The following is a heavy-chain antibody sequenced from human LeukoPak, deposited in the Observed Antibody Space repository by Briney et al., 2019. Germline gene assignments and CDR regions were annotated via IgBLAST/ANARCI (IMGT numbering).Heavy chain of an antibody. CDR3: ARDNSGTLYD. Sequence: GGSLRLSCAASGFIVSDHYMGWVRQAPGKGLDWVSVMYSSGNIHYADSVEGRFTISRDNSKNTLYLQMNSLRAEDTAVYYCARDNSGTLYDWGQGTLVTVSS. V-gene: IGHV3-53*01. CDR1: GFIVSDHY. D-gene: IGHD1-26*01. J-gene: IGHJ4*02. CDR2: MYSSGNI.